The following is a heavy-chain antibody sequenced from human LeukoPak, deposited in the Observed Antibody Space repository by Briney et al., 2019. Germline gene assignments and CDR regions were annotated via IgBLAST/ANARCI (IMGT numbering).Heavy chain of an antibody. D-gene: IGHD6-19*01. V-gene: IGHV3-23*01. CDR2: ISDGGDTT. Sequence: PGGSLRLSCAASGFTFNSYAMSWVCQAPGKGLEWVSTISDGGDTTHYTDSVKGRFTMSRDNSKNTLYLQMNTLRAEDTAVYYCAKGWSRGWLDYWGQGTLVTVSS. J-gene: IGHJ4*02. CDR3: AKGWSRGWLDY. CDR1: GFTFNSYA.